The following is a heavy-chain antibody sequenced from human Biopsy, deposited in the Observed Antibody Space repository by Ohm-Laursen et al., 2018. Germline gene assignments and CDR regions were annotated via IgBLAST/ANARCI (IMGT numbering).Heavy chain of an antibody. D-gene: IGHD2-2*01. CDR1: GVYISGYH. J-gene: IGHJ4*02. CDR2: ISYTGGI. Sequence: GTLSLTWTVSGVYISGYHWSWIRKSPGKGLEWLAYISYTGGIYSNPSLNRRATMSLDTSKKQFSLRLIYVTDADTAVYYCARMPHFDYWGQGILVTVSS. V-gene: IGHV4-59*01. CDR3: ARMPHFDY.